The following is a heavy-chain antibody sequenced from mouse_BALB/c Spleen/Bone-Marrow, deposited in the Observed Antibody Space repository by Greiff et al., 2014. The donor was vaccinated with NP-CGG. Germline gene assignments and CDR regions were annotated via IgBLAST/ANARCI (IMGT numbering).Heavy chain of an antibody. CDR3: ASSAYS. Sequence: VQLKESGAELVKPGASVTLSCTASGFNIKDTYMHWVKQRPEQGLEWIGRIDPANGNTKYDPKFQGKATITADTSSNTAYLQLSSLTSEDTAVYYCASSAYSWGQGTLVTVSA. J-gene: IGHJ3*01. V-gene: IGHV14-3*02. CDR1: GFNIKDTY. CDR2: IDPANGNT. D-gene: IGHD2-10*01.